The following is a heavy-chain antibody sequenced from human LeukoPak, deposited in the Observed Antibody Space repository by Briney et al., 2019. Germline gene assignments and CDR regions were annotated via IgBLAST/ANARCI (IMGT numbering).Heavy chain of an antibody. CDR1: GFTFSSYA. V-gene: IGHV3-30*04. J-gene: IGHJ4*02. D-gene: IGHD6-19*01. CDR2: ISYDGSNK. Sequence: GGSLRLSCAASGFTFSSYAMHWVRQAPGKGLEWVAVISYDGSNKYYADSVKGRFTISRDNSKNTLYLQMNSLRAEDTAVYYCAREWLDSSNSDYWGQGTLVTVSS. CDR3: AREWLDSSNSDY.